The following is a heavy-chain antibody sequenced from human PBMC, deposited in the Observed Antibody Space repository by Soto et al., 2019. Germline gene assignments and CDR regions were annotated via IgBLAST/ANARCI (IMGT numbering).Heavy chain of an antibody. Sequence: QVQLLESGGGVVQPGRSLRLSCAASGFTFSSYAMHWVRQAPGKGLEWVAVIWYDGSNKYYADSVKGRFTVSRDNSKKTVYLQMNSLRGEDTGVYYCAREGSRSLVPDSWGQGTLVTVSA. D-gene: IGHD3-10*01. CDR2: IWYDGSNK. V-gene: IGHV3-33*01. CDR1: GFTFSSYA. CDR3: AREGSRSLVPDS. J-gene: IGHJ5*01.